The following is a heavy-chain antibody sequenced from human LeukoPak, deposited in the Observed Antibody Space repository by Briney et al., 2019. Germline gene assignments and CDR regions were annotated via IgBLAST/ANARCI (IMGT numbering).Heavy chain of an antibody. CDR2: INHSGST. CDR1: GGSFSPYY. CDR3: ARGLRRGQLWPFDY. V-gene: IGHV4-34*01. J-gene: IGHJ4*02. Sequence: SETLSLTCAVYGGSFSPYYWSWIRQPPGKGLEWIGQINHSGSTNYNPSLKSRVTISVDTSKNQFSLKLSSVTAADTAVYYCARGLRRGQLWPFDYWGQGTLVTVSS. D-gene: IGHD5-18*01.